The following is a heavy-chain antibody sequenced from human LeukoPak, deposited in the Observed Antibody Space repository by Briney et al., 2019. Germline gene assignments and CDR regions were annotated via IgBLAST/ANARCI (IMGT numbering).Heavy chain of an antibody. CDR2: IYYSGST. Sequence: SETLSLTCTVSGGSISSSSYYWGWIRQPPGKGLEWIGSIYYSGSTYYNPSLKSRVTISVDTSKNQFSLKLSSVTAADTAVYYCARPHYYDISGYYYDYWGQGTLVTVSS. CDR1: GGSISSSSYY. CDR3: ARPHYYDISGYYYDY. D-gene: IGHD3-22*01. J-gene: IGHJ4*02. V-gene: IGHV4-39*01.